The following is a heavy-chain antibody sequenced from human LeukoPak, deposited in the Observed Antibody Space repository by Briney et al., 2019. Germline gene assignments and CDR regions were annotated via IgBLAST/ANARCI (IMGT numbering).Heavy chain of an antibody. CDR3: ARARDYYDSSGSLGPFDY. CDR1: GGTLSSYV. J-gene: IGHJ4*02. D-gene: IGHD3-22*01. CDR2: IIALFATA. Sequence: ASVKVSCKASGGTLSSYVITWVRQAPGQGLEWVGGIIALFATAKYAQKFQGRVTITMDESTRTAYMALSSLTSEDTAVYYWARARDYYDSSGSLGPFDYWGQGTLVTVSS. V-gene: IGHV1-69*05.